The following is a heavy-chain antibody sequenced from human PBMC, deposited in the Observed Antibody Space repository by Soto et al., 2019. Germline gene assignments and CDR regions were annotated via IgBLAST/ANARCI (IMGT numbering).Heavy chain of an antibody. D-gene: IGHD2-2*01. CDR1: GFTFSSYW. Sequence: PGESLKISCKGSGFTFSSYWIAWVRQMPGKGLEWMGIIYPGDSDTSYSPSFQGQVTISADKSINTPYLHWSSLKASDTAIYYCAKHEGYCSTTTCSNFDYWGQGTLVTVPS. V-gene: IGHV5-51*01. CDR3: AKHEGYCSTTTCSNFDY. CDR2: IYPGDSDT. J-gene: IGHJ4*02.